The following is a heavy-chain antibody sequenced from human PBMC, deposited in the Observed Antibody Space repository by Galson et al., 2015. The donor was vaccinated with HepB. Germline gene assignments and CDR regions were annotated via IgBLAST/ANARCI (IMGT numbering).Heavy chain of an antibody. CDR3: ARDVDCRTTKCYMAIDY. V-gene: IGHV1-2*06. CDR2: INPDSGGT. CDR1: GYTFTGYY. Sequence: SVKVSCKASGYTFTGYYMHWVRQAPGQGLEWMGRINPDSGGTNFAQKFQGRVTMTRDTSINTAYMELSRLRSDDTAVYYCARDVDCRTTKCYMAIDYWGQGTRVTVSS. J-gene: IGHJ4*02. D-gene: IGHD3-16*02.